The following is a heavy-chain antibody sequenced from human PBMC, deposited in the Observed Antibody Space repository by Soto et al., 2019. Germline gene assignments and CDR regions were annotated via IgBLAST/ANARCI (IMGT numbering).Heavy chain of an antibody. Sequence: QVQLVQSGAEVKKPGASVKVSCKASGYTFSSYAISWVRQAPGQGLEWMGWIITYNGNTNYAQKLQGRVTMTTDTSMTTASTDLRSLRSDDTAVYYCARTVPPVDYWGQGTLVTVSS. D-gene: IGHD4-17*01. J-gene: IGHJ4*02. CDR2: IITYNGNT. CDR3: ARTVPPVDY. CDR1: GYTFSSYA. V-gene: IGHV1-18*01.